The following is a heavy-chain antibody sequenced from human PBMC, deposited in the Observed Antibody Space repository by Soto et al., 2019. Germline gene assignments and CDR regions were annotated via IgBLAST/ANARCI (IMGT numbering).Heavy chain of an antibody. D-gene: IGHD6-19*01. CDR1: GYTFTSYY. Sequence: QVQLVQSGAEVKKPGASVKVSCKASGYTFTSYYMHWVRQAPGQGLEWMGIINPSGGSTSYAQKFQARLTMTRDTSTSTVYRELSSLKSENTPVYYGARNLGGSSGGYNWGQGTLVTVSS. V-gene: IGHV1-46*01. CDR2: INPSGGST. CDR3: ARNLGGSSGGYN. J-gene: IGHJ4*02.